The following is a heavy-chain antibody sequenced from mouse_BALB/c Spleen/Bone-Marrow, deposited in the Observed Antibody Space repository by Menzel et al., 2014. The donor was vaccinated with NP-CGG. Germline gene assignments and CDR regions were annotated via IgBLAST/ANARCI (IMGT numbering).Heavy chain of an antibody. V-gene: IGHV5-17*02. Sequence: EVNVVESGGGLVQPGESRKLSCAASGFTFSSFAMHWIRQAPEKGLEWVAFISSGSNIIHYADTVKGRFTISRDNPKNTLFLQMTSLRSEDTAMYYCGRGDYWGQGTTLTVSS. J-gene: IGHJ2*01. CDR3: GRGDY. CDR2: ISSGSNII. CDR1: GFTFSSFA.